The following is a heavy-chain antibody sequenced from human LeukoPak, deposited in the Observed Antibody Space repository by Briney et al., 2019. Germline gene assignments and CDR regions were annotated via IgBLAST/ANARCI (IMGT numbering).Heavy chain of an antibody. CDR3: AKDMMRRIDYYGMDV. CDR2: ISWSSGSI. CDR1: GFTFDDYG. D-gene: IGHD2-15*01. J-gene: IGHJ6*02. Sequence: GRSLRHSCVASGFTFDDYGMHWVRQAPGKGLEWVSGISWSSGSIGYADSVKGRFTISRDNAKNSLYLQMNSLRAEDTALDYCAKDMMRRIDYYGMDVWGQGTTVTVSS. V-gene: IGHV3-9*01.